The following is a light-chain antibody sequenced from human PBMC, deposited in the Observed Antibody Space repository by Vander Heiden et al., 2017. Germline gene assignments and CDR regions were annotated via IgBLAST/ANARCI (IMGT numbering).Light chain of an antibody. J-gene: IGLJ2*01. CDR2: QDS. Sequence: SYELTQPPSVSVSPGPTASITCSGDKLGDKYACWYQQKPGQSPGRGIYQDSRRPSGIPERVSGANAGKTASLTISGTQAVDEADDYCKAWDSSTVVFGGGTKLTVL. V-gene: IGLV3-1*01. CDR3: KAWDSSTVV. CDR1: KLGDKY.